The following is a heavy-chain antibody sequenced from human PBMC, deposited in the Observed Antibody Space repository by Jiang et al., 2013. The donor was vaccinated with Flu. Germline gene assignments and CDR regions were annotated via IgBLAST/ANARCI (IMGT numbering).Heavy chain of an antibody. D-gene: IGHD5-18*01. V-gene: IGHV3-7*04. CDR1: GFTFSDYW. CDR2: IKEDGSER. Sequence: QLVESGGGLVQPGGSLRLSCAGSGFTFSDYWMSWVRQAPGKGLEWVANIKEDGSERNYVDSVKGRFTVSRDNAKNSLYLQMNSLRAEDTAVYYCARAYNYGFYWGQGTLVTVSS. CDR3: ARAYNYGFY. J-gene: IGHJ4*02.